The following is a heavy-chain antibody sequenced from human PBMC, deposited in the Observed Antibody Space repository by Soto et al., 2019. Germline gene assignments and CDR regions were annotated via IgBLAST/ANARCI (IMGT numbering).Heavy chain of an antibody. J-gene: IGHJ2*01. CDR2: ISFSDGGT. CDR1: GFTFSSYA. Sequence: GGSLRLSCAASGFTFSSYAMTWVRQAPGKGLEWVSSISFSDGGTYYADSVKGRLTISRDNSKNTLFLQMNSLRVEDTAVYYCLKDHRILGRRYLDLWGSGTRVTVSS. CDR3: LKDHRILGRRYLDL. D-gene: IGHD2-15*01. V-gene: IGHV3-23*01.